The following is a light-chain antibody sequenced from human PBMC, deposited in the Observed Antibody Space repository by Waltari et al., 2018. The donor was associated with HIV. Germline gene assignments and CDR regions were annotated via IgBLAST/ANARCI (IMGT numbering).Light chain of an antibody. V-gene: IGKV3-15*01. CDR2: GAS. Sequence: EIVMTQSPATLSVSPGERATLSCRASQSVSSNLAWYQQKPGQAPRLLIYGASTRATGIPARFSGSGSGTEFTLTISSLQSEDFVVYYCQQYNNWPPRSFGQGTK. CDR3: QQYNNWPPRS. CDR1: QSVSSN. J-gene: IGKJ1*01.